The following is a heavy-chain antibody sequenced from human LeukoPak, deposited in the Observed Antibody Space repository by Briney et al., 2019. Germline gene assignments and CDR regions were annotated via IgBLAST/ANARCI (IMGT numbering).Heavy chain of an antibody. J-gene: IGHJ5*02. Sequence: PSATLSLTCPVSGGSISSYYWSWIRQPPGKGLEWLGHIYYSGSTTYNPSLKSRGNISLHTTKHKFSLKLTTVPAADTAVYYCARDAVRDGYFVNWFDPWGQGSLVTVSS. CDR1: GGSISSYY. CDR3: ARDAVRDGYFVNWFDP. CDR2: IYYSGST. V-gene: IGHV4-59*12. D-gene: IGHD5-24*01.